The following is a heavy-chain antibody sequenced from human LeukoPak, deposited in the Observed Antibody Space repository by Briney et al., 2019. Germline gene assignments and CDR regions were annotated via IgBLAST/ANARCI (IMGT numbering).Heavy chain of an antibody. V-gene: IGHV3-33*01. D-gene: IGHD2-15*01. CDR3: ARDAGYCSGGSCYPGQFDY. CDR1: GFTFSSYG. Sequence: GGSLRLSCAASGFTFSSYGMHWVRQAPGKGLEWVAVIWYDGSNKYCADSVKGRFTISRDNSKNTLYLQMNSLRAEDTAVYYCARDAGYCSGGSCYPGQFDYWGQGTLVTVSS. CDR2: IWYDGSNK. J-gene: IGHJ4*02.